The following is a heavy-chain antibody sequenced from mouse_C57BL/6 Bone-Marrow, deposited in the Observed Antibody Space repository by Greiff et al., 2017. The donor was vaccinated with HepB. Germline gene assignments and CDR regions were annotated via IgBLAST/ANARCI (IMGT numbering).Heavy chain of an antibody. J-gene: IGHJ4*01. D-gene: IGHD2-2*01. Sequence: EVQLVESGGGLVKPGGSLKLSCAASGFTFSDYGMHWVRQAPEKGLEWVAYISSGSSTIYYADTVKGRFTISRDNAKNTLFLQMTSLRSEDTAMYYCAKGRANLRWLRRDYAMDYWGQGTSVTVSS. CDR2: ISSGSSTI. CDR3: AKGRANLRWLRRDYAMDY. V-gene: IGHV5-17*01. CDR1: GFTFSDYG.